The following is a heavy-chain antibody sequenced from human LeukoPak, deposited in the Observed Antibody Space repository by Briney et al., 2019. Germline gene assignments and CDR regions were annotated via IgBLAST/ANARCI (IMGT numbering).Heavy chain of an antibody. CDR1: GGSVRSDNYY. D-gene: IGHD6-19*01. V-gene: IGHV4-30-4*08. CDR2: IYYSGST. J-gene: IGHJ4*02. Sequence: SETLSLTCTVSGGSVRSDNYYWGWIRQPPGKGLEWIGYIYYSGSTYYNPSLKSRVTISVDTSKNQFSLKLSSVTAADTAVYYCARGYSSGWYEGAFDYWGQGTLVTVSS. CDR3: ARGYSSGWYEGAFDY.